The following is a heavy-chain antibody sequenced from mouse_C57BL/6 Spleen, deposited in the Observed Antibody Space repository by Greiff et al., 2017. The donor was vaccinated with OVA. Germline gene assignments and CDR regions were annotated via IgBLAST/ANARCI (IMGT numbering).Heavy chain of an antibody. CDR2: IYPRSGNT. V-gene: IGHV1-81*01. J-gene: IGHJ2*01. CDR1: GYTFTSYG. CDR3: ARREDGFDY. Sequence: VKLMESGAELARPGASVKLSCKASGYTFTSYGISWVKQRTGQGLEWIGEIYPRSGNTYYNEKFKGKATLTADKSSSTAYMELRSLTSEDSAVYFCARREDGFDYWGQGTTLTVSS.